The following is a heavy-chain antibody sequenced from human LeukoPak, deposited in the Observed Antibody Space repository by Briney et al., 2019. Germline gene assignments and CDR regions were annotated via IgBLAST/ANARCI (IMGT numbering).Heavy chain of an antibody. V-gene: IGHV4-59*01. Sequence: SETLSLTCTVSGGSISSYYWSWIRQPPGKGLEWIGYIYYSGSTNYNPSLKSRVTISVDTSKNQFSLKLSSVTAADTAVYYCARRNDRFLFDYWGQGTLVTVSS. CDR3: ARRNDRFLFDY. J-gene: IGHJ4*02. CDR2: IYYSGST. CDR1: GGSISSYY. D-gene: IGHD1-1*01.